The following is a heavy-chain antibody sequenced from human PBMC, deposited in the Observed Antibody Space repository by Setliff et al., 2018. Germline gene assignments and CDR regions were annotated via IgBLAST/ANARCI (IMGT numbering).Heavy chain of an antibody. V-gene: IGHV3-48*03. CDR3: ARDNNYYDRSGYYSGHDV. Sequence: GGSLRLSCAASGFTFSSDPMNWVRQAPGKGLEWLSNIRNDGATTSYADSVKGRSTISRDSAKKSLSLQMNSLRAEDTAVYYCARDNNYYDRSGYYSGHDVWGQGILVTVSS. CDR1: GFTFSSDP. J-gene: IGHJ4*03. CDR2: IRNDGATT. D-gene: IGHD3-22*01.